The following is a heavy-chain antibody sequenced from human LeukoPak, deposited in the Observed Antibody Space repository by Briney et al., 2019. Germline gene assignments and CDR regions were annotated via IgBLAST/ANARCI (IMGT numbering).Heavy chain of an antibody. J-gene: IGHJ4*02. Sequence: SETLSLTCTVSGGSISGYYWSWIRQPPGRGLEWIGEINHSGSTNYNPSLKSRVTISVDTSKNQFSLKLSSVTAADTAVYYCARGRTYYYDSSGPESGYWGQGTLVTVSS. V-gene: IGHV4-34*01. D-gene: IGHD3-22*01. CDR3: ARGRTYYYDSSGPESGY. CDR2: INHSGST. CDR1: GGSISGYY.